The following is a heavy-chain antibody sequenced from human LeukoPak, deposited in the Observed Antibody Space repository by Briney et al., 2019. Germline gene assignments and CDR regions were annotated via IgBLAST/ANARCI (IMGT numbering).Heavy chain of an antibody. CDR1: EFSFSIYA. CDR2: ITSSGEST. CDR3: ARDPANYYDSSGYY. Sequence: GGSLRLSCAASEFSFSIYAMSWVRQAPGKGLEWVSSITSSGESTYYTGSVKGRFTISRDNSKNTLYLQMNSLRAEDTAVYYCARDPANYYDSSGYYWGQGTLVTVSS. D-gene: IGHD3-22*01. J-gene: IGHJ4*02. V-gene: IGHV3-23*01.